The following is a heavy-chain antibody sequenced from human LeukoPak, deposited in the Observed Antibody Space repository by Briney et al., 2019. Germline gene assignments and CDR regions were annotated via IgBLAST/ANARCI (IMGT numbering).Heavy chain of an antibody. J-gene: IGHJ4*02. CDR1: GFTFSRSW. CDR2: IKQDESET. D-gene: IGHD6-19*01. V-gene: IGHV3-7*01. Sequence: PGGSLRLXCGAFGFTFSRSWMSWVRQVPGKALEWVANIKQDESETYYVDSVKGRFTVSRDNTKNSLYLQMDSLRAEDTAVYYCARISTAVAGADYWGQGTLVTVSS. CDR3: ARISTAVAGADY.